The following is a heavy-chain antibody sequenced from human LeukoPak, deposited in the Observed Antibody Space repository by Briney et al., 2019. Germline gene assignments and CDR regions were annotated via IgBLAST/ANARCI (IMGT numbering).Heavy chain of an antibody. CDR3: ARAIVGTENFDY. J-gene: IGHJ4*02. CDR1: GFTFSTHA. Sequence: GGSLRLSCAASGFTFSTHAMHWVRQAPGKGLEWVAVVSHDGNTKYYTDSVKGRFTISRDNSKNTLYLQMNGLRTDDTAVYYCARAIVGTENFDYWGQGTLVIVSS. D-gene: IGHD5-12*01. V-gene: IGHV3-30*10. CDR2: VSHDGNTK.